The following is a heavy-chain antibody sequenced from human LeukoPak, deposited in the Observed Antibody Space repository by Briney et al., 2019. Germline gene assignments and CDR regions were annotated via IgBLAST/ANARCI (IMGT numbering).Heavy chain of an antibody. Sequence: ASVKVSCKASGYTFTGYYMHWVRQAPGQGLEWMGWINPNSGGTNYAQKFQGRVTMTRDTSISTAYMELRSLRSDDTAIYYCARDGIGTDYVRYFDDWGQGTLVTVSS. CDR1: GYTFTGYY. J-gene: IGHJ4*02. D-gene: IGHD3-10*02. CDR2: INPNSGGT. V-gene: IGHV1-2*02. CDR3: ARDGIGTDYVRYFDD.